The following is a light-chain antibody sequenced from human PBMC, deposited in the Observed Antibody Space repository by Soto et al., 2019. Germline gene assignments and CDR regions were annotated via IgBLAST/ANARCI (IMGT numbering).Light chain of an antibody. V-gene: IGKV3-20*01. Sequence: EIVLTQSPGTLSLSPGERATLSCRASQTVIGSYLAWYQHKRGQAPRLLIYGASRRATGIPDRFTGRGSGTDFTLTITRLEPEDFAVYYCQQYGSFFGQGTKLEIK. CDR3: QQYGSF. CDR1: QTVIGSY. CDR2: GAS. J-gene: IGKJ2*01.